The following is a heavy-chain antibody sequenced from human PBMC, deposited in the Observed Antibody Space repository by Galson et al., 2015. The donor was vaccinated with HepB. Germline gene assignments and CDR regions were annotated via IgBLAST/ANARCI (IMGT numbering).Heavy chain of an antibody. Sequence: SLRLSCAASGFTFSSYWMHWVRQAPGKGLVWVSRINSDGSSTSYADSVKGRFTISRDNAKNTLYLQMNSLRAEDTAVYYCARGGYNSRADYWGQGTLVTVSS. J-gene: IGHJ4*02. CDR3: ARGGYNSRADY. V-gene: IGHV3-74*01. CDR1: GFTFSSYW. D-gene: IGHD5-24*01. CDR2: INSDGSST.